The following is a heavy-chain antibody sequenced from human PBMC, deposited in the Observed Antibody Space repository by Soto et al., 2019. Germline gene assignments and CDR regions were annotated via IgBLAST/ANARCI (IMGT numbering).Heavy chain of an antibody. CDR3: ARVVVVIQQGYYYAMDV. J-gene: IGHJ6*02. Sequence: ASVKVSCKASGYTFTSYYMHWVRQAPGQGLEWMGIINPSGGSTSYAQKFQGRVTMTRDTSTSTVYMELSSLRSEDTAVYYCARVVVVIQQGYYYAMDVWGQGTTGTVS. V-gene: IGHV1-46*01. CDR2: INPSGGST. CDR1: GYTFTSYY. D-gene: IGHD3-22*01.